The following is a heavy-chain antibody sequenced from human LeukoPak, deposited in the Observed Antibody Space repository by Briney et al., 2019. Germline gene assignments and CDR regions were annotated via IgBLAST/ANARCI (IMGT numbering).Heavy chain of an antibody. V-gene: IGHV1-24*01. Sequence: HGASVKVSCKVSGYTLTELSMHWVRQAPGKGLEWMGGFDPEDGETIYAQKFQGRVTMTEDTSTDTAYMELSSLRSEDTAVYYCARRTPDISYFYYYIDVWGKGTTVTVSS. D-gene: IGHD2-15*01. CDR1: GYTLTELS. J-gene: IGHJ6*03. CDR3: ARRTPDISYFYYYIDV. CDR2: FDPEDGET.